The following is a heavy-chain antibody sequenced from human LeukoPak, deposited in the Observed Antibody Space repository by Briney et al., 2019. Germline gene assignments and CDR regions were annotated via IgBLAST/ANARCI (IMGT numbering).Heavy chain of an antibody. CDR1: GFTFSSYG. D-gene: IGHD6-13*01. CDR3: ARAIAAAYMDV. CDR2: IWYDGSNK. Sequence: GGSLRLSCAASGFTFSSYGMHWVRQAPGKGLEWVAVIWYDGSNKYYADSVKGRFTISRDNSKNTLYLQMNSLRAEDTAVYYCARAIAAAYMDVWGQGTTVTVSS. V-gene: IGHV3-33*01. J-gene: IGHJ6*02.